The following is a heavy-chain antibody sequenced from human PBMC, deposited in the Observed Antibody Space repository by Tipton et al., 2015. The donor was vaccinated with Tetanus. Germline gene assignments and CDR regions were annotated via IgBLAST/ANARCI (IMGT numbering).Heavy chain of an antibody. Sequence: SLRLSCAASGFTFDDYAMHWVRQASGKGLEWVSGISWNSGSIGYADSVKGRFTISRDNAKNSLYLQMNSLRAEDTALYYCAKDTGVTPHYGMDVWGQGTTVTVSS. V-gene: IGHV3-9*01. CDR3: AKDTGVTPHYGMDV. CDR2: ISWNSGSI. J-gene: IGHJ6*02. D-gene: IGHD2-21*02. CDR1: GFTFDDYA.